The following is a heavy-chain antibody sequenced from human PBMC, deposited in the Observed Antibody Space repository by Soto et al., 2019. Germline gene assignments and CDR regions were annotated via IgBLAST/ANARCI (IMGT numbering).Heavy chain of an antibody. V-gene: IGHV1-3*02. CDR1: GYTFTSYA. CDR3: ARGSPGGSYYYGMDV. D-gene: IGHD3-16*01. CDR2: SNAGNGNT. J-gene: IGHJ6*02. Sequence: ASVKVSCKASGYTFTSYAMHWVRQAPGRRLEWMGWSNAGNGNTKYSQEFQGRVTITRDTSASTAYMELSSLRSEDMAVYYCARGSPGGSYYYGMDVWGQGTTVTVSS.